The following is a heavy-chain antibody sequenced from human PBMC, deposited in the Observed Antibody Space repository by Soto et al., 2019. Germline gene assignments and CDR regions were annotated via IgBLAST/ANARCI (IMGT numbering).Heavy chain of an antibody. CDR2: ISAYNGNT. Sequence: ASVKVSCKASGYTFTSYGISWVRQAPGQGLEWMGWISAYNGNTKYSQKFQGRVTMTRDTSASTAYMELSSLRSEDTAVYYCARAVPRIVVVPAAMQYSGYDFGFLSAFDIWGQGTMVTVSS. J-gene: IGHJ3*02. CDR3: ARAVPRIVVVPAAMQYSGYDFGFLSAFDI. V-gene: IGHV1-18*01. D-gene: IGHD2-2*01. CDR1: GYTFTSYG.